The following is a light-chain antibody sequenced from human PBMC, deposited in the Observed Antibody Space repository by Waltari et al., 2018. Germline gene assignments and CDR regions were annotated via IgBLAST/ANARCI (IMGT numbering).Light chain of an antibody. CDR2: AAS. CDR1: QGISDF. J-gene: IGKJ1*01. CDR3: QLLNSSQWT. Sequence: IQLTPSPSSLSASVGDRVTITCRASQGISDFLAWYQQKPGKAPKLLIYAASTLQSGVPSRFSGSGSGTDFTLTITSLQPEDVATYYCQLLNSSQWTFGQGTKVDMK. V-gene: IGKV1-9*01.